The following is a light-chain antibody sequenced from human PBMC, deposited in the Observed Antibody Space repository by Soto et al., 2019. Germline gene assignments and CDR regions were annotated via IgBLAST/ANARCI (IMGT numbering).Light chain of an antibody. Sequence: QSALTQPPSASGSPGQSVTISCTGTSSDVGGYNYVSWYQQYPGRAPKLMIYEVTKRPSGVPDRFSGSKSGNTASLTVSGLQAEDEADYYCSSYAPSNNFYVGFGGGTTLTVL. CDR2: EVT. CDR3: SSYAPSNNFYVG. V-gene: IGLV2-8*01. CDR1: SSDVGGYNY. J-gene: IGLJ3*02.